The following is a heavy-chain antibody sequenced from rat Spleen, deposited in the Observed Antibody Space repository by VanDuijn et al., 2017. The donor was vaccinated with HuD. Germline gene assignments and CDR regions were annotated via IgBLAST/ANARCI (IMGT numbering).Heavy chain of an antibody. Sequence: EVQLVESDGGLVQPGRSLKLSCAASGFTFSDYYMAWVRQAPTKGLEWVATISYDGSSTYYRDSVKGRFTISRDNAKSTLYLQMDSLRSEDTATYYCARHRGYYSSYFDYWGQGVMVTVSS. CDR3: ARHRGYYSSYFDY. V-gene: IGHV5-29*01. J-gene: IGHJ2*01. CDR2: ISYDGSST. CDR1: GFTFSDYY. D-gene: IGHD1-2*01.